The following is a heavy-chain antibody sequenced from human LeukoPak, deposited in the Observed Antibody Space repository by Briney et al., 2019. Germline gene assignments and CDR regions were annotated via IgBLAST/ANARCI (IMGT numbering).Heavy chain of an antibody. J-gene: IGHJ3*02. V-gene: IGHV3-7*03. Sequence: GGSLRLSCVASGFTFSRYWMSWVRQAPGKGLEWVANIKHDGTEKYYVDSVKGRLTISRDNAENTLYLQMNSLGVEDTAVYYCAALSRDDAFDIWGQGTMVTVSS. CDR3: AALSRDDAFDI. CDR1: GFTFSRYW. CDR2: IKHDGTEK.